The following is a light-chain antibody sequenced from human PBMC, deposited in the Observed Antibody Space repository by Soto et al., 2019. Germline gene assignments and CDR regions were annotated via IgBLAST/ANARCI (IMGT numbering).Light chain of an antibody. J-gene: IGKJ2*01. CDR3: XXXXXPPXT. Sequence: DIVMTQSPDSLAVSLGERATINCKSSQNVLYTSNNKNQLAWYQQKPGQPPKLLIYWASTRESGVPDRFSGSGSGTTXXLTISXXQAXDVAVXXXXXXXXPPXTFGQGTKLEIK. CDR2: WAS. V-gene: IGKV4-1*01. CDR1: QNVLYTSNNKNQ.